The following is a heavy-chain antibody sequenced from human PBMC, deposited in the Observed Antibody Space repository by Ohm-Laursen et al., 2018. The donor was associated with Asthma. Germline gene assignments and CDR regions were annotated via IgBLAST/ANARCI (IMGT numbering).Heavy chain of an antibody. V-gene: IGHV3-11*01. Sequence: SLRLSCAASGFTFSDYYMSWIRQAPGKGLEWVSYISSSGSTIYYADSVKGRFTISRDNAKNSLYLQMNSLRAEDTAVYYCARDRFGEEWELLRYFDYWGQGTLVTVSS. CDR2: ISSSGSTI. J-gene: IGHJ4*02. D-gene: IGHD1-26*01. CDR3: ARDRFGEEWELLRYFDY. CDR1: GFTFSDYY.